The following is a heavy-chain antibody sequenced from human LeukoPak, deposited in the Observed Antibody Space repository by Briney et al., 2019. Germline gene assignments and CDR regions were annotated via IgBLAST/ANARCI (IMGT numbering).Heavy chain of an antibody. CDR1: GFTFSSYA. V-gene: IGHV3-23*01. Sequence: GGSLRLPCAASGFTFSSYAMSWVRQAPGKGLEWVSAISGSGGSTYYADSVKGRFTISRDNSKNTLYLQMNSLRAEDTAVYYCAKDLAPYGSGSYPFDYWGQGTLVTVSS. D-gene: IGHD3-10*01. CDR3: AKDLAPYGSGSYPFDY. J-gene: IGHJ4*02. CDR2: ISGSGGST.